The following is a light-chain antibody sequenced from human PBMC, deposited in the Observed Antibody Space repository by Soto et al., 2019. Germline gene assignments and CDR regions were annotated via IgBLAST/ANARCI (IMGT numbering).Light chain of an antibody. CDR3: QQRSNWPPGIT. Sequence: EIVLTQSPATLSLSPGERATLSCRASRSINNYLAWYQQRPGQAPRLLFYDASNRATGIPARFNGSGSGTDFTLTITALEPDDFAVYYCQQRSNWPPGITFGQGTQLEIK. CDR1: RSINNY. V-gene: IGKV3-11*01. CDR2: DAS. J-gene: IGKJ2*01.